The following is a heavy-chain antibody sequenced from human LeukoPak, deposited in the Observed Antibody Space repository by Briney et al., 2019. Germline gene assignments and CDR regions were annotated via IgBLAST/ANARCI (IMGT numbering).Heavy chain of an antibody. Sequence: GGSLRLSCAASGFTFSSYSMNWVRQAPGKGLEWVSYISSSSGTIYYAASVKGRFTISRDNAKNSLYLQMNSLRAEDTAVYYCAREVDFQHWGQGTLVTVSS. CDR3: AREVDFQH. J-gene: IGHJ1*01. V-gene: IGHV3-48*01. CDR1: GFTFSSYS. D-gene: IGHD2-15*01. CDR2: ISSSSGTI.